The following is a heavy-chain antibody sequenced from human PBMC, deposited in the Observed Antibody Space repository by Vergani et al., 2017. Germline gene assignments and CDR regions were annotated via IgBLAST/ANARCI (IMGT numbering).Heavy chain of an antibody. D-gene: IGHD2-15*01. CDR2: IYTSGST. CDR1: GGSISSGGYS. Sequence: QLQLQESGSGLVKPSQTLSLTCAVSGGSISSGGYSWSWIRQPAGKGLEWIGRIYTSGSTNYNPSLKSRVTISVDTSKNQFSLKLSSVTAADTAVYYCARVHCSGGSCYVNWYFDLWGRGTLVTVSS. CDR3: ARVHCSGGSCYVNWYFDL. V-gene: IGHV4-61*02. J-gene: IGHJ2*01.